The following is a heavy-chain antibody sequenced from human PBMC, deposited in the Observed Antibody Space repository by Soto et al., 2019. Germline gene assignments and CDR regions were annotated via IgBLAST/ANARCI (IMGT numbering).Heavy chain of an antibody. V-gene: IGHV1-46*03. Sequence: ASVKVSCKASGYTFTSYYMHWVRQAPGQGLEWMGIINPSGGSTSYAQKFQGRVTMTRDTSTSTVYMELSSLRSEDTAVYYCARDLTGESRTDSRGWPTEYFQHWGQGTLVTVSS. CDR2: INPSGGST. CDR1: GYTFTSYY. J-gene: IGHJ1*01. D-gene: IGHD6-19*01. CDR3: ARDLTGESRTDSRGWPTEYFQH.